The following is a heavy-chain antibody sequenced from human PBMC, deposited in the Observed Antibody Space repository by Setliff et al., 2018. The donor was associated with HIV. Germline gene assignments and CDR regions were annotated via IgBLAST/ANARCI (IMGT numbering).Heavy chain of an antibody. CDR2: ISSGATTI. Sequence: GESLKISCAASGFSFSVYEMDWVRQAPGKGPEWISHISSGATTIDYADSVKGRFTISRDDANNSLYLQMNSLRAEDTAVYYCAARNYFDSSGYQHWGQGTLVTVSS. V-gene: IGHV3-48*03. J-gene: IGHJ4*02. CDR3: AARNYFDSSGYQH. CDR1: GFSFSVYE. D-gene: IGHD3-22*01.